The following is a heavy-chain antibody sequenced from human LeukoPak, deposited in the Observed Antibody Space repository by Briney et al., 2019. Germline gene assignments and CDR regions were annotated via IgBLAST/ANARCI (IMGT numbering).Heavy chain of an antibody. CDR2: ISGSGGST. CDR3: ARGTYYFDY. Sequence: GGSLRLSCAASALTFSSYAMSWVRQAPGKGLEWVSAISGSGGSTYYADSVKGRFTISRDNSKNTLYLQMNSLRAEDTAVYYCARGTYYFDYWGQGTLVTVSS. D-gene: IGHD1/OR15-1a*01. V-gene: IGHV3-23*01. J-gene: IGHJ4*02. CDR1: ALTFSSYA.